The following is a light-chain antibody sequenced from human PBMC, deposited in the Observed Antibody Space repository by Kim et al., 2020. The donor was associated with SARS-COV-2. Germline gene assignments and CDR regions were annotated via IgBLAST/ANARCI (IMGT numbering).Light chain of an antibody. CDR3: QHYGTSPLT. V-gene: IGKV3-20*01. CDR1: QSVGRN. J-gene: IGKJ4*01. CDR2: GAS. Sequence: VSPGESATLSCRASQSVGRNLAWYQQKPGQAPRLVIYGASTRATGVPDRFSGSGSETDFILTISRLDPEDFAVYYCQHYGTSPLTFGGGTKVDIK.